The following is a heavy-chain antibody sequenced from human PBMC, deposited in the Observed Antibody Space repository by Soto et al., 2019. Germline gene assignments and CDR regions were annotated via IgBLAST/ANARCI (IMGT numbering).Heavy chain of an antibody. V-gene: IGHV3-73*02. CDR1: GFTFSGSS. CDR2: IRNKANSYAT. J-gene: IGHJ4*02. Sequence: EVQLVESGGGLVQPGGSLKLSCVASGFTFSGSSMHWVRQASGKGLEWVGRIRNKANSYATAYAASVKGRFTISRDDSNNTAYLQMNSLKTDDTAVYYCTSHAPEDMIRKWGQGTLVTVSS. D-gene: IGHD2-15*01. CDR3: TSHAPEDMIRK.